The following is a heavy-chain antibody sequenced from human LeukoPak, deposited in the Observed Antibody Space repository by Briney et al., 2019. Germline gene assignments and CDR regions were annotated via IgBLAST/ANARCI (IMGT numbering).Heavy chain of an antibody. D-gene: IGHD1-26*01. CDR2: ISGSGGST. J-gene: IGHJ4*02. V-gene: IGHV3-23*01. CDR3: AKDLSYSGSYGLDY. Sequence: GGSLRLSCAASGFTFSSYAMSWVRQAPGKGLEWVSAISGSGGSTYCADSVKGRFTISRDNSKNTLYLEMNSLRAEDTAVYYCAKDLSYSGSYGLDYWGQGTLVTVSS. CDR1: GFTFSSYA.